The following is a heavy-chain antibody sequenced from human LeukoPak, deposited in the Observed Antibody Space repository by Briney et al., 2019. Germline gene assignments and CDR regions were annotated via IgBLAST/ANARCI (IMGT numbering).Heavy chain of an antibody. V-gene: IGHV1-2*02. CDR3: ARDLGDTYGSVGDFDY. Sequence: ASVKVSCKASGGTFSSYYMHWVRQAPGQGLEWMGWINPDSGGTIYAQNFQGRVTMTRDTSISTAYMELSSLRSDDTAVYYCARDLGDTYGSVGDFDYWGQGTLVTVSS. CDR1: GGTFSSYY. CDR2: INPDSGGT. D-gene: IGHD3-10*01. J-gene: IGHJ4*02.